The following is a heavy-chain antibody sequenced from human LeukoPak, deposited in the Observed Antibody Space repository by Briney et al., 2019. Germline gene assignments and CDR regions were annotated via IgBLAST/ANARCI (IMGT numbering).Heavy chain of an antibody. CDR2: IYYSGST. CDR3: ARGDYYGSGSYPDY. V-gene: IGHV4-59*01. J-gene: IGHJ4*02. Sequence: SETLSLTCTVSGGSISSYYWSWIRQPPPKGLEWIGYIYYSGSTNYNPSLKSRVTISVDTSKNQFSLKLSSVTAADTAVYYCARGDYYGSGSYPDYWGQGTLVTVSS. D-gene: IGHD3-10*01. CDR1: GGSISSYY.